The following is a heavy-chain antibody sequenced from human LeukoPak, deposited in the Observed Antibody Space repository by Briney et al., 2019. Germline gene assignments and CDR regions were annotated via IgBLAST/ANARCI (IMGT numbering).Heavy chain of an antibody. V-gene: IGHV3-7*02. J-gene: IGHJ4*02. CDR2: IKEDGSDK. CDR3: ARTTAFDY. Sequence: GGSLRLSCAASGFTFSSYWMSWVRQAPGKGLEWVANIKEDGSDKNYVYSVRGRFTISRDKAKNSLHLQMNSLRAEDTAVYHCARTTAFDYWGQGTLVTVSS. CDR1: GFTFSSYW. D-gene: IGHD4-17*01.